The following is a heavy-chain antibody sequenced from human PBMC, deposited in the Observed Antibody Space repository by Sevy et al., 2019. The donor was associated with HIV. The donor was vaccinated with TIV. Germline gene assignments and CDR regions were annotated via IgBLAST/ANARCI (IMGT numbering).Heavy chain of an antibody. CDR3: ARVGIWGALPLGLGYFDY. Sequence: GGSLRLSCAASGFTFSSYGMHWVRQAPGKGLEWVAVIWNDGSNQYYADSVEGRFTVSRDNSTNTLYLQMNNLRAEDTALYYCARVGIWGALPLGLGYFDYWGQGALVTVSS. CDR2: IWNDGSNQ. CDR1: GFTFSSYG. V-gene: IGHV3-33*01. D-gene: IGHD3-16*01. J-gene: IGHJ4*02.